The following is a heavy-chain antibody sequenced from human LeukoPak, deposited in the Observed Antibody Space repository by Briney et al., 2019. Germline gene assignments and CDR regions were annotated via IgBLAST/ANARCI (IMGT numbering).Heavy chain of an antibody. Sequence: GGSLRLSCAASGFTVSSNYMSWVRQAPGKGLEWVSVIYSGGSTYYADSVKGRFTISRDNSKNTLYLQMNSLRAEDTAVYYCARELREWFGELSKNYYFDYWGQGTLVTVSS. J-gene: IGHJ4*02. CDR3: ARELREWFGELSKNYYFDY. CDR1: GFTVSSNY. V-gene: IGHV3-66*01. CDR2: IYSGGST. D-gene: IGHD3-10*01.